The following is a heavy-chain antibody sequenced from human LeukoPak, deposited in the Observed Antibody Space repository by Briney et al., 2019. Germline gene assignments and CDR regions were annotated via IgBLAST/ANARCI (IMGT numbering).Heavy chain of an antibody. CDR2: INPNSGGT. CDR1: GYTFTGYF. D-gene: IGHD1/OR15-1a*01. J-gene: IGHJ4*02. V-gene: IGHV1-2*02. CDR3: ATTLTLDY. Sequence: ASVKVSCKASGYTFTGYFMHWVRQAPGQGLEWMGWINPNSGGTNYAQKFQGRVTMTRDTSISTAYMELSSLRSEDTAVYYCATTLTLDYWGQGTLVTVSS.